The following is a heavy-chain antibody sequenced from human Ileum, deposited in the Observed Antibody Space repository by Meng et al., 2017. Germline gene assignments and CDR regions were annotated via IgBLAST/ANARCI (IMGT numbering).Heavy chain of an antibody. D-gene: IGHD5-24*01. J-gene: IGHJ4*02. V-gene: IGHV3-30-3*01. CDR1: GFTFSSYV. Sequence: QVQLVESGGGVVQPGRSLRLSCAASGFTFSSYVMHWVRQAPGKGLEWVAVISKDGSNKYYADSVKGRFTISRDNSKNTLYLQMNSLRVEDTAVYYCATEDGYKYDYWGQGTLVTVSS. CDR3: ATEDGYKYDY. CDR2: ISKDGSNK.